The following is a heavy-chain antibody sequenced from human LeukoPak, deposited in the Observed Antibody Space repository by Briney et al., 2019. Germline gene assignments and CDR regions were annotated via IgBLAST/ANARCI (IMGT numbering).Heavy chain of an antibody. V-gene: IGHV4-34*01. CDR1: GGSFSGYY. CDR3: ARVDSYGYLYYYYYGMDV. J-gene: IGHJ6*02. D-gene: IGHD5-18*01. CDR2: INHSGGT. Sequence: SETLSLTCAVYGGSFSGYYWSWIRQPPGKGLEWIGEINHSGGTNYNPSLKSRVTISVDTSKNQFSLKLSSVTAADTAVYYCARVDSYGYLYYYYYGMDVWGQGTTVTVSS.